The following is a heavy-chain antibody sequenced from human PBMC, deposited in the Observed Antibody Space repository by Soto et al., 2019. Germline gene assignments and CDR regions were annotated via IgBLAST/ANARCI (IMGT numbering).Heavy chain of an antibody. V-gene: IGHV3-23*01. CDR3: ATLALGKFDD. D-gene: IGHD1-26*01. CDR1: GFTFSSNS. CDR2: ISDNADRT. Sequence: EVQLLESGGDLVQPGGSLRLSCTASGFTFSSNSMSWVRQAPGKGLEWVSSISDNADRTYYADSVKGRFTFSRDNSKNKRYLQMNSLRAEDTAVYYCATLALGKFDDWGQGTLVIVSS. J-gene: IGHJ4*02.